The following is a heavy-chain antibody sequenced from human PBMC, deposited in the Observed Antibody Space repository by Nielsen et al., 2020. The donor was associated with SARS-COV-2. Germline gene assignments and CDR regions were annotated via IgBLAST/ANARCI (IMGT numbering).Heavy chain of an antibody. CDR3: ARDLVGATTELDY. Sequence: ASVKVSCKASGYTFTSYGISWVRQAPGQGLEWTGWISAYNGNTKYSQKFQGRVTITRDTSASTAYMELSSLRSEDTAVYYCARDLVGATTELDYWGQGTLVTVSS. D-gene: IGHD1-26*01. CDR2: ISAYNGNT. CDR1: GYTFTSYG. V-gene: IGHV1-18*01. J-gene: IGHJ4*02.